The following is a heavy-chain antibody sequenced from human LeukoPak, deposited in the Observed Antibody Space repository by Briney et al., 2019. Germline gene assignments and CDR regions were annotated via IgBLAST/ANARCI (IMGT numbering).Heavy chain of an antibody. CDR2: IYYSGST. J-gene: IGHJ6*03. CDR1: GGSTSNYY. Sequence: SETLSLTCTVSGGSTSNYYWSWIRRPPGKGLEWIGYIYYSGSTKYNPSLKSRVTISVDTSKNQFSLRLSSVTAADTAVYYCARDWGVSARPGYMDVWGKGTTVTVSS. V-gene: IGHV4-59*01. D-gene: IGHD6-6*01. CDR3: ARDWGVSARPGYMDV.